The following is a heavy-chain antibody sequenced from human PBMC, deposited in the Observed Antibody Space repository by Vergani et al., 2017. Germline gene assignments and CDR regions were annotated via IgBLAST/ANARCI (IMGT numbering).Heavy chain of an antibody. J-gene: IGHJ5*02. Sequence: VQLVQSGAEVKKPGATVKISCKVSGYTFTSYYMHWVRQAPGQGLEWMGIINPSGGSTSYAQKFQGRVTMTRDTSTSTVYMELSSLRSEDTAVYYCARASSYSSSWYGSWFDPWGQGTLVTVSS. CDR3: ARASSYSSSWYGSWFDP. V-gene: IGHV1-46*01. CDR2: INPSGGST. D-gene: IGHD6-13*01. CDR1: GYTFTSYY.